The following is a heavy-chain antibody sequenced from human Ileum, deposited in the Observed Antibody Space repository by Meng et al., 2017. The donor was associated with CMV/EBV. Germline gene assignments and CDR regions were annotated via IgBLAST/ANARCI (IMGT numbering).Heavy chain of an antibody. CDR2: IYASGST. CDR1: GFIVSSTY. J-gene: IGHJ4*02. V-gene: IGHV3-66*01. D-gene: IGHD1-26*01. CDR3: VGVGAP. Sequence: VQRVESGGGLVQPGGSLRLSCEASGFIVSSTYMTWVRQAPGKGLEWVSVIYASGSTFYADSVKGRFTISRDNSENTLFLQMSSLRVEDTAVYYCVGVGAPGGQGTLVTASS.